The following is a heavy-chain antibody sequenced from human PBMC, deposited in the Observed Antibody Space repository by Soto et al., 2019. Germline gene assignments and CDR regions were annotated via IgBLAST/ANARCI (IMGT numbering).Heavy chain of an antibody. V-gene: IGHV3-30-3*01. D-gene: IGHD2-2*01. CDR2: ISYDGSNK. Sequence: GGSLRLSCAASGFTFSSYAMHWVRQAPGKGLEWVAVISYDGSNKYYADSVKGRFTISRDNSKNTLYLQMNSLRAEDTAVYYCARRQLSYYYYYGMDVWGQGTTVTVSS. CDR3: ARRQLSYYYYYGMDV. J-gene: IGHJ6*02. CDR1: GFTFSSYA.